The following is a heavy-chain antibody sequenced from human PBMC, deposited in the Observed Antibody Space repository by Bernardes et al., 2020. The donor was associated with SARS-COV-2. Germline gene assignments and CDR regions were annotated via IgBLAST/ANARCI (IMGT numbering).Heavy chain of an antibody. Sequence: GGSLRLSCAASGFTCNTHWMRWVRQAPGKGLECVASINQDGSHADYVDSVKGRFTISRDNAKNSLYLQMNGLRVEDTALYYCAGGGGYWGQGALVTVSS. CDR3: AGGGGY. CDR1: GFTCNTHW. J-gene: IGHJ4*02. V-gene: IGHV3-7*04. D-gene: IGHD2-15*01. CDR2: INQDGSHA.